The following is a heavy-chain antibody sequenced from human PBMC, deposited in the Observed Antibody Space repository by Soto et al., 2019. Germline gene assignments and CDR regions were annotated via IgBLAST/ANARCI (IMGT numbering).Heavy chain of an antibody. Sequence: SETLSLTCTVSGGSISSGGYYWSWIRQHPGKGLEWIRYIYYSGSTYYNPSLKSRVTISVDTSKNQFSLKLSSVTAADTAVYYCARVPGYYDSSGYSNWGQGTLVTVSS. J-gene: IGHJ4*02. CDR1: GGSISSGGYY. CDR2: IYYSGST. CDR3: ARVPGYYDSSGYSN. D-gene: IGHD3-22*01. V-gene: IGHV4-31*03.